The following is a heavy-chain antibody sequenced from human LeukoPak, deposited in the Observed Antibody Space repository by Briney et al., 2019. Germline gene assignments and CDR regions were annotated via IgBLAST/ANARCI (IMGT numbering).Heavy chain of an antibody. Sequence: GGSLRLSCAASGFTFSSYEMNWVRQAPGKGLEWVSYISSSGSTIYYADSVKGRFTISRDNSKNTLYLQMNSLRAEDTAVYYCARGQEVRGVSLHHWGQGTLVTVSS. D-gene: IGHD3-10*01. CDR3: ARGQEVRGVSLHH. J-gene: IGHJ4*02. V-gene: IGHV3-48*03. CDR2: ISSSGSTI. CDR1: GFTFSSYE.